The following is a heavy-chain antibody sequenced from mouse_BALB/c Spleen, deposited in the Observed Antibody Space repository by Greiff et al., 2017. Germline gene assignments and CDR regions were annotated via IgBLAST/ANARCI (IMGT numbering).Heavy chain of an antibody. CDR3: ARDDGYYDYFDY. J-gene: IGHJ2*01. V-gene: IGHV1-55*01. Sequence: QVQLQQPGAELVKPGTSVKLSCKASGYNFTSYWINWVKLRPGQGLEWIGDIYPGSGSTNYNEKFKSKATLTVDTSSSTAYMQLSSLASEDSALYYCARDDGYYDYFDYWGQGTTLTVSS. CDR1: GYNFTSYW. CDR2: IYPGSGST. D-gene: IGHD2-3*01.